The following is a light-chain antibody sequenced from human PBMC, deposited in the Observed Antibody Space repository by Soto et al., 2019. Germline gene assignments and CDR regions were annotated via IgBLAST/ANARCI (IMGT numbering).Light chain of an antibody. V-gene: IGKV3-11*01. CDR2: DAS. CDR3: QQRSNWPT. CDR1: QSVSSY. Sequence: EIVLTQSPATLPLSPGERATLSCRASQSVSSYLAWYQQKPGQAPRLLIYDASNRATGIPARFSGSGSGTDFTLTISSLEPEDFAVYYCQQRSNWPTVGQGTKLEIK. J-gene: IGKJ2*01.